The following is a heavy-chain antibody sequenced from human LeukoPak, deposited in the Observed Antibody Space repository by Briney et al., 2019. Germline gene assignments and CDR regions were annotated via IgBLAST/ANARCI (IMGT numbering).Heavy chain of an antibody. J-gene: IGHJ5*02. V-gene: IGHV3-20*01. CDR2: INRSGSST. CDR1: GFTFENYG. D-gene: IGHD2/OR15-2a*01. CDR3: ARDVCYEYFGFDP. Sequence: PGGSLILSCAASGFTFENYGMRWVRHLPGGGLEWVSGINRSGSSTDYADSVKGRFTITRDNAKNSVYLQINNLRAEDTAFYHCARDVCYEYFGFDPWGQGTLVTVSS.